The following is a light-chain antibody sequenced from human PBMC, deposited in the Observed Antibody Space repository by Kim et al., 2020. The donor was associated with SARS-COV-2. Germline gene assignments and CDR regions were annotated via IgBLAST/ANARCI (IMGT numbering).Light chain of an antibody. V-gene: IGLV3-19*01. J-gene: IGLJ6*01. CDR3: HSRDRTGDQI. CDR1: RSF. CDR2: GEK. Sequence: RSFPNWYQQRPGQAPVVIIYGEKKRPSGSPDRFSGSRSGDTDSLTITGAQAEDEGDYFCHSRDRTGDQIFGSGTKVTVL.